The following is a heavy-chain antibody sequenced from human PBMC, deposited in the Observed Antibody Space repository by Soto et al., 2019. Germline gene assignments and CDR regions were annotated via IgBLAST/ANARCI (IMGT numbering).Heavy chain of an antibody. V-gene: IGHV3-23*01. CDR3: ARRGSGSYYDY. J-gene: IGHJ4*02. CDR1: GFTFSSYA. Sequence: EVQLLESGGGLVQPGGSLRLSCAASGFTFSSYAMRWVRQAPGKGLEWVSAISGSGDSTYYADSVKGRFTISSDNYKNTLYLQMNSRRAEERAVYYCARRGSGSYYDYWGQGTLVTVSS. D-gene: IGHD1-26*01. CDR2: ISGSGDST.